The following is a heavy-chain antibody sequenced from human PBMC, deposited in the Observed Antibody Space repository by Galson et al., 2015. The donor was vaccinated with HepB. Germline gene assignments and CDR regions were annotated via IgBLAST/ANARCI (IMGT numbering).Heavy chain of an antibody. V-gene: IGHV1-18*01. Sequence: SVKVSCKASGYTFSSYGISWVRQAPGQGLEWMGWISAYNGDTYYAQKFQGRVTMTTDTSTSTAYMELRSLRSNDTAVYYCARCHYYDRSASPRGGFYYYYMDVWGKGTTVTVSS. D-gene: IGHD3-22*01. CDR1: GYTFSSYG. CDR2: ISAYNGDT. J-gene: IGHJ6*03. CDR3: ARCHYYDRSASPRGGFYYYYMDV.